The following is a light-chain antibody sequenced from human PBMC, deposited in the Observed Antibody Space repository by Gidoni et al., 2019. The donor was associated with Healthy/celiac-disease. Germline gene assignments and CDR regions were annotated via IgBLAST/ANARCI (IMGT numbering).Light chain of an antibody. J-gene: IGKJ1*01. V-gene: IGKV3-20*01. CDR1: QSVSSSY. CDR2: GAS. Sequence: DIVLTQSPGTLSFSPGERATLSCRASQSVSSSYLAWYQQKPGQAPRLLIYGASSRATGIPDRFSGSGSGTDFTLTISRLEPEDFAVYYCQQYGSSQWTFGQGTKVEIK. CDR3: QQYGSSQWT.